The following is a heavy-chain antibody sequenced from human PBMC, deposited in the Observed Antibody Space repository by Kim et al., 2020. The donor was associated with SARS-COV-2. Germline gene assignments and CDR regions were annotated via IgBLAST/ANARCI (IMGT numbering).Heavy chain of an antibody. V-gene: IGHV3-48*02. Sequence: GGSLRLFCATSGFTFSAYDMNWVRRAPGKGLEWLSFITKSSTTIYYANSVKGRFTISRDNAKNSLYLQMNSLRDEESAPYYCVRDRMGGAFDIWGQGKM. CDR3: VRDRMGGAFDI. CDR2: ITKSSTTI. D-gene: IGHD3-16*01. CDR1: GFTFSAYD. J-gene: IGHJ3*02.